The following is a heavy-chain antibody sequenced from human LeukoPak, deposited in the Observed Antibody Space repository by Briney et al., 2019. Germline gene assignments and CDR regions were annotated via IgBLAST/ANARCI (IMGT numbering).Heavy chain of an antibody. CDR2: IYYSGST. V-gene: IGHV4-31*03. CDR3: ARSRREATVVSLDY. CDR1: GGSLSRGGYY. J-gene: IGHJ4*02. Sequence: SQTLSLTCTVSGGSLSRGGYYWIWIRQHPGKGLEWSGYIYYSGSTYYNPSLKSRVTISVDTSKNQFSLKLSSVTAADTAVYYCARSRREATVVSLDYWGQGTLVTVSS. D-gene: IGHD4-23*01.